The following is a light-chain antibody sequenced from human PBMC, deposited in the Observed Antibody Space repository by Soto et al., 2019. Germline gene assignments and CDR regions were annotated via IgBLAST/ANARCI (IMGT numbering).Light chain of an antibody. CDR1: SSNIARNT. CDR2: SND. J-gene: IGLJ3*02. V-gene: IGLV1-44*01. CDR3: STWDHSLNGLV. Sequence: QAVVTQPPSASGTPAQRVTIPGSGSSSNIARNTVNWYQQLPGTAPKLDIYSNDQRPSGVPDRFSGSKSGTSASLAISGLRSEDEADYFCSTWDHSLNGLVFGGGTKLTVL.